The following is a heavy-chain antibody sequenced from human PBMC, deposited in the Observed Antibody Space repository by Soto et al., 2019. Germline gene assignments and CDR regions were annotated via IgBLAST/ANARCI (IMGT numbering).Heavy chain of an antibody. CDR1: GGSISSYY. D-gene: IGHD2-15*01. CDR2: IYSSGST. Sequence: SETLSLTCSVSGGSISSYYWSWIRQPPGKGLEWIGYIYSSGSTNYSPSLKSRVTISVDMSKNQFSLKLSSVTAADTAVYYCARNRWLSPFDYWGQGTLVT. CDR3: ARNRWLSPFDY. V-gene: IGHV4-59*01. J-gene: IGHJ4*02.